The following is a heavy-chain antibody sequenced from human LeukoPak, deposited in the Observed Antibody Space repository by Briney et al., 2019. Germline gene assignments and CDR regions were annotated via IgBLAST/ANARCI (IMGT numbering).Heavy chain of an antibody. CDR2: IKQDGSEK. V-gene: IGHV3-7*01. J-gene: IGHJ4*02. CDR3: ARRAYLSFDY. CDR1: GFTFRSYW. D-gene: IGHD2/OR15-2a*01. Sequence: GGSLRFSCAASGFTFRSYWMRWVRQAPGKGLEWVASIKQDGSEKRYVDSVKGRFTISRDNAENSLYLQMNSLRAEDTAVYYCARRAYLSFDYWGQGTLVTVSS.